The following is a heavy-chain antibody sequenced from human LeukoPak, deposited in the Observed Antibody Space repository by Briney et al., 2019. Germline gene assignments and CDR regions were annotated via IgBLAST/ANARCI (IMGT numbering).Heavy chain of an antibody. V-gene: IGHV3-7*01. CDR1: GFTFSNYW. CDR3: TQNLVAAAGDH. Sequence: GGSLRLSCAASGFTFSNYWMSWVRQAPGKGLEWVANMKEDGSEKNYVDSVKGRFTITRDNAQDSLYLQMNSLRVEDTAVYYCTQNLVAAAGDHWGQGTLLIVSS. J-gene: IGHJ4*02. D-gene: IGHD6-13*01. CDR2: MKEDGSEK.